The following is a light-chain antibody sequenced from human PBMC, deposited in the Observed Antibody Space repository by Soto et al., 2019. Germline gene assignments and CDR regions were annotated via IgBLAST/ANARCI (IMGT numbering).Light chain of an antibody. Sequence: ERVMTQSPTTVSVSPGERATLSCRASQSVRGNLAWYQQKPGQAPRLLIYGVSTKASGIPARFSGSGSGTEFTLTISSLQSADFAVYYCQHYNNWPPLTFGGGTKVDIK. J-gene: IGKJ4*01. CDR3: QHYNNWPPLT. V-gene: IGKV3-15*01. CDR1: QSVRGN. CDR2: GVS.